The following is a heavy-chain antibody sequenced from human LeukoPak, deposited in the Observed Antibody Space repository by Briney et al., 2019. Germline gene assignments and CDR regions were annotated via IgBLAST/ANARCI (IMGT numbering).Heavy chain of an antibody. J-gene: IGHJ4*02. CDR1: GGSFSTSS. V-gene: IGHV4-4*07. CDR3: ARGHRSSWYSYFDF. Sequence: PSETLSLTCSVSGGSFSTSSWSWIRQSAGEGLEWIGRIHSTGTSSYNPSLRSRVSMPIDTSKNQLSLNMRSVSAADTALYYCARGHRSSWYSYFDFWGQGILVTVSS. CDR2: IHSTGTS. D-gene: IGHD6-13*01.